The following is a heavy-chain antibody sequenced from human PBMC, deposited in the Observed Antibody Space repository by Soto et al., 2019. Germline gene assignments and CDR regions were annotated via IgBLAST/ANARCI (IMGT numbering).Heavy chain of an antibody. D-gene: IGHD3-16*01. V-gene: IGHV1-3*01. CDR2: INAGNGNT. CDR1: GYTFTSYA. J-gene: IGHJ4*02. Sequence: ASVKVSCKASGYTFTSYAMHWVRQAPGQRLEWMGWINAGNGNTKYSQKFQGRVTITRDTSASTAYMELSSLRSEDTAVYYCARVAHLGDPAAYFDYWGQGTLVTVSS. CDR3: ARVAHLGDPAAYFDY.